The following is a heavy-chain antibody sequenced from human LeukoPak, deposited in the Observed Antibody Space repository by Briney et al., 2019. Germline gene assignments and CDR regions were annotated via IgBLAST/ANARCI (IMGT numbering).Heavy chain of an antibody. D-gene: IGHD5-12*01. V-gene: IGHV6-1*01. Sequence: SQTLSLTCAISGDSVSSSSAAWNWIRQSPSRGLEWLGRTYYKSRWYNDYAVSVKSRITISPDTSKNQFSLQLNSVTPEDTAVYYCASYETATHVFDIRGQGTMVTVSS. CDR3: ASYETATHVFDI. CDR2: TYYKSRWYN. CDR1: GDSVSSSSAA. J-gene: IGHJ3*02.